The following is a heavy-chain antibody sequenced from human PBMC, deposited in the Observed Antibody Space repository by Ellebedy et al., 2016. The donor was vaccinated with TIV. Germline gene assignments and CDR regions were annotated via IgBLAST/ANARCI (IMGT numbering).Heavy chain of an antibody. J-gene: IGHJ4*02. CDR2: ISGSGGTT. V-gene: IGHV3-23*01. D-gene: IGHD2-21*02. CDR1: GFTFSSYA. Sequence: GESLKISCAASGFTFSSYAMTWVRQAPGKGLEWVSVISGSGGTTHYTNSVKGRFTISRDNSKNTVYLQMSSLRVEDTAVYYCAKYHPVVTTVQGFFHSWGQGALVTVSS. CDR3: AKYHPVVTTVQGFFHS.